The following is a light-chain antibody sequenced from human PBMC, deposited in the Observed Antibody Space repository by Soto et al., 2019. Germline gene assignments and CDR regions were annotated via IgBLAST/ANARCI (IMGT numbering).Light chain of an antibody. CDR2: DAS. CDR1: QSLSNNY. CDR3: QQRSNWPPIT. V-gene: IGKV3-11*01. J-gene: IGKJ5*01. Sequence: EIVTTQSPGTLSLSPGERATLSCRASQSLSNNYLAWYQQKPGQAPRLLIYDASNRATGIPARFSGSGSGTDFTLTISSLEPEDFAVYYCQQRSNWPPITFGQGTRLEIK.